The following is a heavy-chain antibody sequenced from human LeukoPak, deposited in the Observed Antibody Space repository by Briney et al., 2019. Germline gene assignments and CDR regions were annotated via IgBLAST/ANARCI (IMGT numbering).Heavy chain of an antibody. J-gene: IGHJ6*02. CDR1: GGSFSGYY. V-gene: IGHV4-34*01. CDR2: INHSGST. Sequence: SETLSLTCAVYGGSFSGYYWSWIRQPPGKGLEWVGEINHSGSTNYNPSLKSRVTISVATSKNQFSLKLSSVTAADTAVYYCARNLVRGSNTYRSSMDVWGQGTTVTVSS. CDR3: ARNLVRGSNTYRSSMDV. D-gene: IGHD3-10*01.